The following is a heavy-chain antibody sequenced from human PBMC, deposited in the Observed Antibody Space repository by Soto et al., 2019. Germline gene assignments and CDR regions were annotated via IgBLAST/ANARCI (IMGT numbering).Heavy chain of an antibody. D-gene: IGHD5-12*01. CDR3: ARGVYSGYDYRYYYYGMDV. CDR2: IIPIFGTA. Sequence: GASVKVSCKASGGTFSSYAISWVRQAPGQGLEWMGGIIPIFGTANYAQKFQGRVTITADKSTSTAYMELSSLRSEDTAVYYCARGVYSGYDYRYYYYGMDVWGQGTTVTVSS. J-gene: IGHJ6*02. V-gene: IGHV1-69*06. CDR1: GGTFSSYA.